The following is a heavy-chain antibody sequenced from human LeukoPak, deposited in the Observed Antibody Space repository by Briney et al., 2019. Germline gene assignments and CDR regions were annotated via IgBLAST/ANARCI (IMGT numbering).Heavy chain of an antibody. Sequence: PGGSLRLSCAASGFTFSDYYMSWIRQAPGKGLEWVSYISSSGSTIYYADSVKGRFTISRDNAKNSLYLQMNSLRAEDTAVYYCAREARGGLWFGELLRTFGWFDPWGQGTLVTVSS. CDR1: GFTFSDYY. D-gene: IGHD3-10*01. CDR2: ISSSGSTI. J-gene: IGHJ5*02. V-gene: IGHV3-11*01. CDR3: AREARGGLWFGELLRTFGWFDP.